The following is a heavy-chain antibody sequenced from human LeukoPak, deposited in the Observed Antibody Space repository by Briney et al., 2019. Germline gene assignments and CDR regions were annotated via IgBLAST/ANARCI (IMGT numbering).Heavy chain of an antibody. CDR2: INPSGGNT. Sequence: ASVKVSCKTSGYSFTSYNLHWVRQAPGQRLEWMGIINPSGGNTNYAQKFQGRVTMTRDTSTSTVYMELSRLRSDDTAVYYCAVEYSGSYLDYWGQGTLVTVSS. CDR1: GYSFTSYN. J-gene: IGHJ4*02. D-gene: IGHD1-26*01. V-gene: IGHV1-46*01. CDR3: AVEYSGSYLDY.